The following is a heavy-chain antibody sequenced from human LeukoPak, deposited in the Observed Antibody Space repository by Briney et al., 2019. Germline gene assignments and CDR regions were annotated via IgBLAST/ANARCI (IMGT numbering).Heavy chain of an antibody. Sequence: GGSLRLSCAASGFTFSSYGMHWVRQAPGKGLEWVAFIRYDGSNKYYADSVKGRFTISRDNAKNSLHLQMNSLRAEDTAVYYCARDYFWSGFGAFDIWGQGTMVTVSS. CDR3: ARDYFWSGFGAFDI. V-gene: IGHV3-30*02. J-gene: IGHJ3*02. CDR1: GFTFSSYG. CDR2: IRYDGSNK. D-gene: IGHD3-3*01.